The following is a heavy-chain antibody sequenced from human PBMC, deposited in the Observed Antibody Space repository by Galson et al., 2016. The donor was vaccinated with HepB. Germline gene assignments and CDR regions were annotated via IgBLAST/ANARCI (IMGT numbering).Heavy chain of an antibody. Sequence: LRLSCAASGFGVSSNYMSWVRQAPGKGLEWLSVLYSGGTTFYAGSLRGRFTISRDNSQNTLYLQMNSLRAEETAVYFCARGGKWQLGSLYFDSWGQGTLVTVSS. CDR3: ARGGKWQLGSLYFDS. CDR2: LYSGGTT. D-gene: IGHD3-16*01. V-gene: IGHV3-53*01. J-gene: IGHJ4*02. CDR1: GFGVSSNY.